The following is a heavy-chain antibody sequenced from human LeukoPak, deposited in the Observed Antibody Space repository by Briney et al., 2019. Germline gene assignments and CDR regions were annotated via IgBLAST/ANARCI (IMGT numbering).Heavy chain of an antibody. CDR1: GFTFSSYA. CDR3: AKNKRNYYGDYVLTEYFQH. Sequence: PGGSLRLSCAASGFTFSSYAMSWVRQAPGKGLEWVSAISGSGGSTYYADSVKGRFTISRDNSKNTLYLQMNSLRAEDTAVYYCAKNKRNYYGDYVLTEYFQHWGQGTLVTVSS. D-gene: IGHD4-17*01. J-gene: IGHJ1*01. V-gene: IGHV3-23*01. CDR2: ISGSGGST.